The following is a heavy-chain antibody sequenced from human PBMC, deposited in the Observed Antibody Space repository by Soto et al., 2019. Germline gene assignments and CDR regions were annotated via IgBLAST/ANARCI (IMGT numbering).Heavy chain of an antibody. CDR1: GYTFASYA. CDR3: ARDDYGFDY. D-gene: IGHD4-17*01. Sequence: QVQLVQSGGEVKKPGASVKVSCKASGYTFASYAINWVRQAPGQGLEWMGWISAYDGNTNYAQKFQGRLTMTTDTSTTTAYMDLRSRGSDDTARYYCARDDYGFDYWGQGTLLTVSS. J-gene: IGHJ4*02. CDR2: ISAYDGNT. V-gene: IGHV1-18*01.